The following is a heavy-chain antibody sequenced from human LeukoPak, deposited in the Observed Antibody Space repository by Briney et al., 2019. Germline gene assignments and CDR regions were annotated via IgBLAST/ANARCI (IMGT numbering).Heavy chain of an antibody. CDR2: VYHSGST. J-gene: IGHJ5*02. D-gene: IGHD3-3*01. Sequence: PSDTLSLTCVVNNGSFSDYFWSWLRQPPGKGLEWIGEVYHSGSTNYNPSLKSRVSISADMSKKQFSLNLNSVTAADTAVYYCARDKFLGRLTRVLDTWGQGTLVTVSS. CDR1: NGSFSDYF. CDR3: ARDKFLGRLTRVLDT. V-gene: IGHV4-34*01.